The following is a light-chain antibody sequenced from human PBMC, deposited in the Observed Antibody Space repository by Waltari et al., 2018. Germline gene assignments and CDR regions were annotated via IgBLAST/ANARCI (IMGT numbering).Light chain of an antibody. Sequence: QSALTQPASVSGSPGQSITISCTGTSSDVGSYNLVSWYQQHPGKAPKLMIYEGSKPPSGVSTCFSGSKAGNTASLTISGLQAEDEADYYCCSYAGSSTLVFGGGTKLTVL. CDR2: EGS. J-gene: IGLJ3*02. V-gene: IGLV2-23*01. CDR3: CSYAGSSTLV. CDR1: SSDVGSYNL.